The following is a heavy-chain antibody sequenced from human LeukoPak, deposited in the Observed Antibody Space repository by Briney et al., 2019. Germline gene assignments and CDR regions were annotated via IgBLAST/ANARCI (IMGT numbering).Heavy chain of an antibody. CDR3: ARDIVVVPAARDGP. V-gene: IGHV4-38-2*02. CDR1: GYSISSGYY. Sequence: SETLSPTCTVSGYSISSGYYWGWIRQPPGKGLEWIGSIYHSGSTYYNPSLKSRVTISVDTSKNQFSLKLSSVTAADTAVYYCARDIVVVPAARDGPWGQGTLVTVSS. D-gene: IGHD2-2*01. J-gene: IGHJ5*02. CDR2: IYHSGST.